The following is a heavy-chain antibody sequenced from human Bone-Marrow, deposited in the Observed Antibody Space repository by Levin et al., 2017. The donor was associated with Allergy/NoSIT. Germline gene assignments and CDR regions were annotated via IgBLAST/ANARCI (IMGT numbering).Heavy chain of an antibody. CDR2: ISRTGGAT. V-gene: IGHV3-23*01. CDR3: AKHVDWDHTRGWNAGEYFQH. D-gene: IGHD1-1*01. J-gene: IGHJ1*01. Sequence: GGSLRLSCAASGFTFSNYAMSWVRQAPGKGLEWVSSISRTGGATFYADSAKGRFTISRDNSNNTLFLQIHRLRAEDTTVYFCAKHVDWDHTRGWNAGEYFQHWGQGALVTVSS. CDR1: GFTFSNYA.